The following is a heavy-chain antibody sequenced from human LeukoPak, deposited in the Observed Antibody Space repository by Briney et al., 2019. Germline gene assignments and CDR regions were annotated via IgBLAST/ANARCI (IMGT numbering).Heavy chain of an antibody. V-gene: IGHV4-59*01. Sequence: PSGTLSLTCTVSGVSISSYYWSWIRQPPGKGLEWIGYIYYSGSTNYNPSLKSRVTISVDTSKNQFSLKLSSVTAADTAVYYCARDISNYDILTGYAAGAFDIWGQGTMVTVSS. D-gene: IGHD3-9*01. CDR3: ARDISNYDILTGYAAGAFDI. CDR2: IYYSGST. CDR1: GVSISSYY. J-gene: IGHJ3*02.